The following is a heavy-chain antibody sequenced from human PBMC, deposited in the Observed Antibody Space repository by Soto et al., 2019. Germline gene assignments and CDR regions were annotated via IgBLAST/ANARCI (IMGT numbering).Heavy chain of an antibody. CDR3: ARVPAVASTIPSLWFDP. CDR2: IHYSGST. D-gene: IGHD6-19*01. Sequence: LSLTCNVSGGSISRYYWSWIRQPPGKGLEWIGYIHYSGSTKYNPSLKSRVTISVDTSKNQFSLKLTSVTAADTAVYFCARVPAVASTIPSLWFDPWGQGTLVTVSS. V-gene: IGHV4-59*01. CDR1: GGSISRYY. J-gene: IGHJ5*02.